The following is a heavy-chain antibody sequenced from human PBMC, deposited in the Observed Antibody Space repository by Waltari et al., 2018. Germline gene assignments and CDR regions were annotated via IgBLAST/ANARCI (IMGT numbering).Heavy chain of an antibody. D-gene: IGHD5-12*01. Sequence: QVQLVQSGAEVKKPGSSVKVSCKASGGTFSSYAISWVRQAPGQGLEWMGGIIPILGIANYAQKFQGRVTITADKSTSTAYMELSSLRSEDTAVYYCARDGLHPTTIQAFDYWGQGTLVTVSS. V-gene: IGHV1-69*10. CDR1: GGTFSSYA. J-gene: IGHJ4*02. CDR2: IIPILGIA. CDR3: ARDGLHPTTIQAFDY.